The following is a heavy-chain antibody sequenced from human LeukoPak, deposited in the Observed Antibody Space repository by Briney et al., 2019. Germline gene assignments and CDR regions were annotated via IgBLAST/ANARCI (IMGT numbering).Heavy chain of an antibody. D-gene: IGHD1-26*01. CDR3: ARDVGATRRFFDY. CDR1: EITFSSYS. J-gene: IGHJ4*02. Sequence: GGSLRLSCAASEITFSSYSMNWVRKAPGKGLEWVSSISSGSGYIYYADSVKGRFTISRDNAKNSLYLQMNSLRAEDTAVYYCARDVGATRRFFDYWGQGTLVTVSS. V-gene: IGHV3-21*01. CDR2: ISSGSGYI.